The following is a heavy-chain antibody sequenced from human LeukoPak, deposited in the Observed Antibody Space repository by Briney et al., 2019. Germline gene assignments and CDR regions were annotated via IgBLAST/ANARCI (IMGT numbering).Heavy chain of an antibody. V-gene: IGHV3-30*04. CDR3: ARGHPHGWELYLDY. D-gene: IGHD1-26*01. CDR1: GFTFGAYA. CDR2: ISYDGNNE. J-gene: IGHJ4*02. Sequence: GGSLRLSCAASGFTFGAYAMHWVRQSPGKGLEWVALISYDGNNEWYADSVKGRFTVSRDNSKNTLYLQMNSLRVEDTAVYYCARGHPHGWELYLDYWGQGTLVTVSS.